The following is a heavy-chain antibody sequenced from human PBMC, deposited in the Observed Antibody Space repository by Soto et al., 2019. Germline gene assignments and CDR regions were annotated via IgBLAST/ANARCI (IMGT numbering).Heavy chain of an antibody. CDR1: GYRFPSYG. CDR3: APVPFGPPFAY. J-gene: IGHJ4*02. CDR2: VNPDNHNT. Sequence: QVQLVQSGPEVKKPGASVKVSCKVSGYRFPSYGINWVRQAPGQGLEWVGWVNPDNHNTNYAQNLQHRVSLTTDTSRNTAVLELRDLTSDDTAEYYCAPVPFGPPFAYQRQGTLVTVPP. V-gene: IGHV1-18*01. D-gene: IGHD3-10*01.